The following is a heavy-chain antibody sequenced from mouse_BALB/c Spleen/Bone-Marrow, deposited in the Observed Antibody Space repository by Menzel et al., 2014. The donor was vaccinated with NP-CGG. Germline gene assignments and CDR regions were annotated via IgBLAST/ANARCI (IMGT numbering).Heavy chain of an antibody. J-gene: IGHJ3*01. D-gene: IGHD1-2*01. CDR1: GFDFSRFW. V-gene: IGHV4-1*02. CDR2: INPDSSTI. Sequence: DVKLVESGGGLVQPGGSLKPSCAASGFDFSRFWLSWVRQAPGKGLEWIGEINPDSSTINYTPSLKDKFIISRDNAKNTLYLQMSKVRSEDTALYYCAKNYYYGYVAYWGQGTLVTVSA. CDR3: AKNYYYGYVAY.